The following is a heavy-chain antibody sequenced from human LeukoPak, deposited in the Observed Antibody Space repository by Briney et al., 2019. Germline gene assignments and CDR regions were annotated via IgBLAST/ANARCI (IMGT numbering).Heavy chain of an antibody. J-gene: IGHJ6*02. Sequence: ASVKVSCKASGYTFTSYGISWVRQVPGQGLEWMGWINTYNGNTKYAQMLQGRVTMTTDTSTSTAYMELRSLRSDDTAVYYCAREVPPPRGTYYYYGMDVWGQGTTVTVSS. CDR3: AREVPPPRGTYYYYGMDV. V-gene: IGHV1-18*01. D-gene: IGHD1-1*01. CDR2: INTYNGNT. CDR1: GYTFTSYG.